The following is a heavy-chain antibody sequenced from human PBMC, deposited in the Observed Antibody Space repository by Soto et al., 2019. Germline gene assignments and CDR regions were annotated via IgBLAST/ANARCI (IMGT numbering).Heavy chain of an antibody. V-gene: IGHV4-34*01. CDR3: ARGRTIFGVVPLYMDV. D-gene: IGHD3-3*01. Sequence: SETLSLTCAVYGGSFSGYYWSWIRQPPGKGLEWIGEINHSGSTNYNPSLKSRVTISVDTSKNQFSLKLSSVTAADTAVYFCARGRTIFGVVPLYMDVWGKGTTVTVSS. CDR1: GGSFSGYY. CDR2: INHSGST. J-gene: IGHJ6*03.